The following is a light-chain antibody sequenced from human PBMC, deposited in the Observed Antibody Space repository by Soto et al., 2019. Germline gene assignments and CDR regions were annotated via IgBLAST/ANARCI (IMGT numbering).Light chain of an antibody. CDR2: AAS. V-gene: IGKV3-15*01. CDR3: QQYNNWPPLT. Sequence: EVVVTQSPATLSVSLGGRATLSCRASQSVRTNLAWYQQKPGQAPRLLIYAASTRATGVPARFSGSGSGTEFTLTITSLQSEDFAVYYCQQYNNWPPLTFGGGTNLEVK. J-gene: IGKJ4*01. CDR1: QSVRTN.